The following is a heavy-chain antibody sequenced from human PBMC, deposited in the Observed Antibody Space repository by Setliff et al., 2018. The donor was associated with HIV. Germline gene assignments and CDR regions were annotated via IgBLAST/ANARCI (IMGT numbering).Heavy chain of an antibody. D-gene: IGHD6-19*01. J-gene: IGHJ6*02. CDR1: GYSTSSGYY. Sequence: KASETLSLTCAVSGYSTSSGYYWGWIRQPPGKGLEWIGSIYHSGSTYYNPSLKSRVTISVDTSKNQFSLNLSSVTAADTAVYYCARQFTVQWLVSTYGMDVWGQGTTVTVSS. CDR2: IYHSGST. V-gene: IGHV4-38-2*01. CDR3: ARQFTVQWLVSTYGMDV.